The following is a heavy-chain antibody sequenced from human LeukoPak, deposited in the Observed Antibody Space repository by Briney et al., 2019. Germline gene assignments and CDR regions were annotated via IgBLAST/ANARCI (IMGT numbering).Heavy chain of an antibody. CDR2: ISSSSTYI. CDR1: GFTFSSYS. Sequence: GGSLRLSCAASGFTFSSYSMNWVRQAPGKGLEWVSSISSSSTYIYYADSVKGRFTISRDNAKNSLYLQMNSLRAEDTAVYYCARAPGYRSFLDYWGQGTLVIVSS. D-gene: IGHD6-13*01. CDR3: ARAPGYRSFLDY. J-gene: IGHJ4*02. V-gene: IGHV3-21*01.